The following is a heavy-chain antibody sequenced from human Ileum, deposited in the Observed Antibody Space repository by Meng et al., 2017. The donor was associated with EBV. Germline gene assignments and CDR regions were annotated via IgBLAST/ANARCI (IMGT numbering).Heavy chain of an antibody. CDR1: GDSISSNNW. CDR3: ASGRDYAWHS. D-gene: IGHD4-17*01. J-gene: IGHJ4*02. V-gene: IGHV4-4*02. CDR2: IYHSGST. Sequence: QVPLQGSGPGLVKPSGTLSLTCAVSGDSISSNNWWSWVRQPPGKGLEWIGEIYHSGSTNYNPSFKSRVTMSVDKSKNQISLNLSSVTAADTAVYYCASGRDYAWHSWGRGTLVTVSS.